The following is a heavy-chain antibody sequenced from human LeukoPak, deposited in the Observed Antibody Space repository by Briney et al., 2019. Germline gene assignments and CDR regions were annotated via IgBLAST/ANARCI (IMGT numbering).Heavy chain of an antibody. CDR3: AKKRYEDGTSSPGYLDV. Sequence: GGSLRLSCAASGFTFTTFAMNWARQAPGKGLEWVSVISGGGYTTHYADSVKGRFTISRDNFENMVYLQMNSLRAEDTAVYYCAKKRYEDGTSSPGYLDVWGQGTTVTVSS. D-gene: IGHD1-1*01. CDR2: ISGGGYTT. CDR1: GFTFTTFA. V-gene: IGHV3-23*01. J-gene: IGHJ6*02.